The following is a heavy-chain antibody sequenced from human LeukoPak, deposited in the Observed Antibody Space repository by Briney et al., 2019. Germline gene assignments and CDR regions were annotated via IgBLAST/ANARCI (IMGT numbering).Heavy chain of an antibody. Sequence: PGGSLRLSCAASGFTFDDYGMSWVRQAPGKGLEWVSGINWNGGRTVYADSVKGRFTISRDNAKNSLYLQMNSLRAEDTALYYCASTPENYCSSTSCYGDYWGQGTLVTVSS. CDR3: ASTPENYCSSTSCYGDY. CDR2: INWNGGRT. V-gene: IGHV3-20*04. CDR1: GFTFDDYG. J-gene: IGHJ4*02. D-gene: IGHD2-2*01.